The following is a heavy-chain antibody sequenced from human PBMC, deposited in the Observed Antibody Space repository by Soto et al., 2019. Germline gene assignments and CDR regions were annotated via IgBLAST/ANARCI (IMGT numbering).Heavy chain of an antibody. Sequence: EVQLVESGGGLVQPGASLRLSCAASGFTFSSYDMHWVRQATGKGLEWVSAIATAGDTYYPGSVKGRFTISRENAKNSLYHQMNSLRAGDTAVYYCARGGGYSAFDIWGQGTMVTVSS. V-gene: IGHV3-13*01. CDR1: GFTFSSYD. CDR3: ARGGGYSAFDI. CDR2: IATAGDT. J-gene: IGHJ3*02. D-gene: IGHD5-12*01.